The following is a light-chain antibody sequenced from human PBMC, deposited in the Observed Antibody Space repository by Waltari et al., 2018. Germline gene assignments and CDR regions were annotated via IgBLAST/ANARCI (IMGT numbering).Light chain of an antibody. CDR2: GAS. J-gene: IGKJ2*01. V-gene: IGKV1-39*01. Sequence: DIQMTQSPSSLSASVGDTVTFTCRESQTISTFVHWYQHKQGKAPKLLVYGASTLQSGVPSRFRGSGSGTDFTLTITSLQPEDFATYYCQQTYGIQYTFGQGTKLEI. CDR1: QTISTF. CDR3: QQTYGIQYT.